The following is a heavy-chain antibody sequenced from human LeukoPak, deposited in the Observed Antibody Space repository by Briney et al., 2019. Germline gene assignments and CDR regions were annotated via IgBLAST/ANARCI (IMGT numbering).Heavy chain of an antibody. D-gene: IGHD1-26*01. J-gene: IGHJ4*02. V-gene: IGHV3-23*01. Sequence: GGSLRLSCAVSGFTFSNYVMNGVRQAPGKGLEWVSTIGGSGGATYYADSVKGRFTISRDNSKNTLYLQMNSLRVEDTAVYYCARRSTSGSYWGDFDYWGQGTLVTVSS. CDR3: ARRSTSGSYWGDFDY. CDR1: GFTFSNYV. CDR2: IGGSGGAT.